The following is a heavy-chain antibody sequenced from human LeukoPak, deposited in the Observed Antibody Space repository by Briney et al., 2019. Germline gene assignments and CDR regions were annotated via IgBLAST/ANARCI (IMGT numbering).Heavy chain of an antibody. CDR3: ASDRAAAALTD. V-gene: IGHV1-24*01. J-gene: IGHJ4*02. CDR2: FDPEDGET. D-gene: IGHD6-13*01. Sequence: ASVKVSCKVSGYTLTELSIHWVRQAPGKGLEWMGGFDPEDGETIYAQKFQGRVTITTDESTSTAYMELSSLRSEDTAVYYCASDRAAAALTDWGQGTLVTVSS. CDR1: GYTLTELS.